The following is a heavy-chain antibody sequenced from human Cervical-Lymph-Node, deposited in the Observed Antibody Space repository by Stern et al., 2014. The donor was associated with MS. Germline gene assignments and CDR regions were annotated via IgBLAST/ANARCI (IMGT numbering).Heavy chain of an antibody. CDR2: IIPILDIP. D-gene: IGHD2-21*02. V-gene: IGHV1-69*09. CDR3: ARDPGGHHGGDDYNYYYGMDV. J-gene: IGHJ6*02. Sequence: MQLVESGAEVKKPGSSVKVSCKASGGTIGSYTITWVRQAPGQGLEWMGRIIPILDIPNYAQKFQGRVTFTADTSTNTAYMELSSLRSDDTAVYYCARDPGGHHGGDDYNYYYGMDVWGQGTTVTVSS. CDR1: GGTIGSYT.